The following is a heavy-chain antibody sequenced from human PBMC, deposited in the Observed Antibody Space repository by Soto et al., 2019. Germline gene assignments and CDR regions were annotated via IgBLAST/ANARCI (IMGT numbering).Heavy chain of an antibody. D-gene: IGHD3-10*01. CDR2: IYYSGST. J-gene: IGHJ2*01. CDR1: GGSISSGGYY. CDR3: ARSEGMAPIWYFDL. V-gene: IGHV4-31*03. Sequence: SETLSLTCTVSGGSISSGGYYWGWIRQHPGKGLEWIGYIYYSGSTYYNPSLKSRVTISVDTSKNQFSLKLSSVTAADTAVYYCARSEGMAPIWYFDLWGRGTLVTVSS.